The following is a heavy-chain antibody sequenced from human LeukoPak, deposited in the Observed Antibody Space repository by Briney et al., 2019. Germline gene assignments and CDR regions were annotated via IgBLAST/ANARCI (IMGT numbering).Heavy chain of an antibody. J-gene: IGHJ3*02. Sequence: PSETLSLTCTVSGGSISSSSYYWGWIRQPPGKGLEWIGSIYYSGSTYYNPSLKSRVTISVDTSKNQFSLKLSSVTAPDTAVYYCARSHRDGYNHDAFDIWGQGTMVTVSS. CDR1: GGSISSSSYY. V-gene: IGHV4-39*07. CDR2: IYYSGST. CDR3: ARSHRDGYNHDAFDI. D-gene: IGHD5-24*01.